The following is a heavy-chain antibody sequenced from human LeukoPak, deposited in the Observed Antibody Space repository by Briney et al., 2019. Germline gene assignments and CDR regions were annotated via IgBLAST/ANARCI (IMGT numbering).Heavy chain of an antibody. CDR2: ISYDGSNK. CDR1: GFTFSSYA. Sequence: GGSLRLSCAASGFTFSSYAMHWVRQAPGKGLEWVAVISYDGSNKYYADSVKGRFTISRDNSKNTLYLQMNSLRAEDTAVYYCARGRLDSIVGATHVDYWGQGTLVTVSS. J-gene: IGHJ4*02. CDR3: ARGRLDSIVGATHVDY. V-gene: IGHV3-30-3*01. D-gene: IGHD1-26*01.